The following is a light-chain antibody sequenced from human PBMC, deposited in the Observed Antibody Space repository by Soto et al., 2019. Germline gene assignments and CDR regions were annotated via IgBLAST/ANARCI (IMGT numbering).Light chain of an antibody. J-gene: IGLJ3*02. V-gene: IGLV8-61*01. Sequence: QAVVTQEPSFSVSPGGTVTLTCGLSSGSVSTSYYPSWYQQTPGQAPRTLIYSTNTRSSGVPDRFSGSILGNKAALTITGAKTDNESDYYCVWYMGSGPQFGGGTKLTVL. CDR1: SGSVSTSYY. CDR2: STN. CDR3: VWYMGSGPQ.